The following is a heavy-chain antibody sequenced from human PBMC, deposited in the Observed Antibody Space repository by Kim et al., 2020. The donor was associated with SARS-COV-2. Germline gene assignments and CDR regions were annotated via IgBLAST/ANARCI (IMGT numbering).Heavy chain of an antibody. D-gene: IGHD6-13*01. CDR2: ISYDGSNK. CDR1: GFTFSSYG. V-gene: IGHV3-33*05. J-gene: IGHJ4*02. Sequence: GGSLRLSCAASGFTFSSYGMHWVRQAPGKGLEWVAVISYDGSNKYYADSVKGRFTISRDNSKNTLYLQMNSLRAEDTAVYYCARNGWVGQLVPGYWGQGTLVTVSS. CDR3: ARNGWVGQLVPGY.